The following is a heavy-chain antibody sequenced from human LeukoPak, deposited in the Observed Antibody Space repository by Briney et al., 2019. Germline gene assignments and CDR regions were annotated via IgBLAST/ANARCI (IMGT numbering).Heavy chain of an antibody. Sequence: GGSLRLSCAASGFIFSSYSMNWVRQAPGKGLEWVSSISSSSSYIYYADSVKGRFTISRDNAKNSLYLQMNSLRAEDTAVYYCARDQGSGKLDYWGQGTLVTVSS. CDR3: ARDQGSGKLDY. D-gene: IGHD1-26*01. CDR2: ISSSSSYI. V-gene: IGHV3-21*01. J-gene: IGHJ4*02. CDR1: GFIFSSYS.